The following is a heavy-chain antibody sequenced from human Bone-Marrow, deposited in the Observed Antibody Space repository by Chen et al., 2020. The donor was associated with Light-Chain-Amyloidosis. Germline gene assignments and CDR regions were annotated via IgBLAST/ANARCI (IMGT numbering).Heavy chain of an antibody. D-gene: IGHD2-8*01. CDR3: ARNCTSEIRGGWFDP. J-gene: IGHJ5*02. V-gene: IGHV4-39*01. CDR1: GGSITSIGYY. CDR2: VYYGGST. Sequence: QLQLQEAGPGLVKPSETLSLTCTISGGSITSIGYYWGVFRQPPGKGLEWVATVYYGGSTYYNPALKKRVLISVDTSRNQFSLKWASVTASDTAVYFCARNCTSEIRGGWFDPWGPGTLVTVSS.